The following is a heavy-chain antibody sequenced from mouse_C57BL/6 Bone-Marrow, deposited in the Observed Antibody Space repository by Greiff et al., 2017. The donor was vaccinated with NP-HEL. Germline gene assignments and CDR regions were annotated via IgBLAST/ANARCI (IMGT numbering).Heavy chain of an antibody. CDR1: GYTFTSYW. CDR2: IDPSDSYT. J-gene: IGHJ1*03. V-gene: IGHV1-69*01. CDR3: AREGQYYGSSYWYFDV. Sequence: QVQLQQSGAELVMPGASVKLSCKASGYTFTSYWMHWVKQRPGQGLEWIGEIDPSDSYTNYNQKFKGKSTLTVDKSSSTAYMQLSGLTSEDSAVYYCAREGQYYGSSYWYFDVWGTGTTVTVSS. D-gene: IGHD1-1*01.